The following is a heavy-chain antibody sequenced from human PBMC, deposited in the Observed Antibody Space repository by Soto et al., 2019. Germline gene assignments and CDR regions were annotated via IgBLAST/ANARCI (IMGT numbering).Heavy chain of an antibody. D-gene: IGHD3-16*01. J-gene: IGHJ6*02. CDR3: AKDQGDDYVWGSYTYYYYYYGMDV. V-gene: IGHV3-30*18. CDR1: GFTFSSYG. Sequence: GGSLRLSCAASGFTFSSYGMHWVRQAPGKGLEWVAVISYDGSNKYYADSVKGRFTISRDNSMNTLYLQMNSLRAEDTAVYYCAKDQGDDYVWGSYTYYYYYYGMDVWGQGTTVTVSS. CDR2: ISYDGSNK.